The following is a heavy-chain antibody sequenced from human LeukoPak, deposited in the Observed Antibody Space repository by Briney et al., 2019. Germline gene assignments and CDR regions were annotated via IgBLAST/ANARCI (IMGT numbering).Heavy chain of an antibody. Sequence: GGSLRLSCAASGFTFSSYSMNWVRQAPGKGLEWVSSISTGGTYIYDADSVRGRFITSIDNAENSLYLQMNNVRAEDTAVYYCARDRHTAMVYYYYYMDVWGTGTTVTVSS. V-gene: IGHV3-21*06. J-gene: IGHJ6*03. D-gene: IGHD5-18*01. CDR3: ARDRHTAMVYYYYYMDV. CDR2: ISTGGTYI. CDR1: GFTFSSYS.